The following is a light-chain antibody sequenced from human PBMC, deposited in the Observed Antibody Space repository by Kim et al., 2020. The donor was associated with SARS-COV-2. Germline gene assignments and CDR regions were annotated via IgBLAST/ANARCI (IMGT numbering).Light chain of an antibody. CDR3: QTWGTGIRV. CDR1: SGHSHYA. Sequence: QLVLTQSPSASASLGASVKLTCTLSSGHSHYAVAWHQQQPEKGPRYLMKLNSDGIHSKGDGIPDRFSGSSSGAERYLIISSLQSEDEADYYCQTWGTGIRVFGGGTKLTVL. CDR2: LNSDGIH. J-gene: IGLJ3*02. V-gene: IGLV4-69*01.